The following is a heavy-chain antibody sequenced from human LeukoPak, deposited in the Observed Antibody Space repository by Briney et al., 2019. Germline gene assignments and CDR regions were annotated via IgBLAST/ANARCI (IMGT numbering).Heavy chain of an antibody. CDR2: IYPGDSDT. CDR1: GYTFTTYW. CDR3: ARALYVSSRVFDI. D-gene: IGHD2-15*01. Sequence: GESLKISCKGSGYTFTTYWIGWVRQVPGKGLEWMGIIYPGDSDTRYSPSFQGQVTISADKSISTAYLQWSSLMASDTAMYYCARALYVSSRVFDIWGQATMVTVSS. J-gene: IGHJ3*02. V-gene: IGHV5-51*01.